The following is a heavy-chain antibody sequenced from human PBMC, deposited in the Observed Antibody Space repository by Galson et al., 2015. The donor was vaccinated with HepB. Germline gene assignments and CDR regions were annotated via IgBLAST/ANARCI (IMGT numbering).Heavy chain of an antibody. Sequence: SLRLSCAASGFTFSSYAMSWVRQAPGKGLEWVSAISGSGGSTYYADSVKGRFTISRDNSKNTLYLQMNSLGAEDTAVYYCAKDFSYDSSGYLRGWFDPWGQGTLVTVSS. CDR3: AKDFSYDSSGYLRGWFDP. V-gene: IGHV3-23*01. CDR2: ISGSGGST. CDR1: GFTFSSYA. J-gene: IGHJ5*02. D-gene: IGHD3-22*01.